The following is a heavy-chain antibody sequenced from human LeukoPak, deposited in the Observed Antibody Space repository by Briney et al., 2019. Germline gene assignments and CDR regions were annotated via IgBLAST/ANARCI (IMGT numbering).Heavy chain of an antibody. CDR1: AFTFSSYG. CDR3: ARLARDAFDI. Sequence: GGSLRLSCTASAFTFSSYGMNWVRQAPGKGLEWVSSITSSSSYIYYADSVKGRFTISRDNPKNSLYLQMNSLRAEDTAVYYCARLARDAFDIWGQGTMVTVSS. V-gene: IGHV3-21*01. J-gene: IGHJ3*02. CDR2: ITSSSSYI.